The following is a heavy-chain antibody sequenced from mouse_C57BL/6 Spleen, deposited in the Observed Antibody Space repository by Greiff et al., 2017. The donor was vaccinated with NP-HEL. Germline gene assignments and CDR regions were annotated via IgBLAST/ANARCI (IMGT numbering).Heavy chain of an antibody. CDR3: ARKGYYGSSYAMDY. D-gene: IGHD1-1*01. CDR1: GYSFTGYY. J-gene: IGHJ4*01. CDR2: INPSTGGT. V-gene: IGHV1-42*01. Sequence: EVQLQQSGPELVKPGASVKISCKASGYSFTGYYMNWVKQSPEKSLEWIGEINPSTGGTTYNQKFKAKATLTVDKSSSTAYMQLKSLTSEDSAVYYCARKGYYGSSYAMDYWGQGTSVTVSS.